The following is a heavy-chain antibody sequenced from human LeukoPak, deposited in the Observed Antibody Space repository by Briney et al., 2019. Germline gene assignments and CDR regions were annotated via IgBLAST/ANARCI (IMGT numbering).Heavy chain of an antibody. Sequence: PSETLSLTCSVSGASISSFTYYWGWHRQPSVRGLVWFVSIYYNGSTYSSPSLKGRVTMSVDTSKIQISLTLCSVTAADTAVDYCARQTRYFHREGFQYGMDVWGQGTTVTVSS. CDR2: IYYNGST. D-gene: IGHD3-9*01. CDR3: ARQTRYFHREGFQYGMDV. V-gene: IGHV4-39*01. CDR1: GASISSFTYY. J-gene: IGHJ6*02.